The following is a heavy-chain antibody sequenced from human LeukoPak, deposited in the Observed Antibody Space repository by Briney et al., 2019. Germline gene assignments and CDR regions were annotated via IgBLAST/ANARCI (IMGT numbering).Heavy chain of an antibody. Sequence: PGGSLRLSCAASGFTFSSYGMHWVRQAPGKGLEWVAVISYDGSNKYYADSVKGRFTISRDNSKNTLYLQMNSLRAEDTAVYYCAKDLIWFGELNPFDYWGQGTLVTVSS. D-gene: IGHD3-10*01. J-gene: IGHJ4*02. CDR3: AKDLIWFGELNPFDY. CDR2: ISYDGSNK. V-gene: IGHV3-30*18. CDR1: GFTFSSYG.